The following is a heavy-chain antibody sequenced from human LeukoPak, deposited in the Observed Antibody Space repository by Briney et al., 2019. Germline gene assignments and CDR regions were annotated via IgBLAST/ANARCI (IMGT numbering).Heavy chain of an antibody. CDR3: ARVPIPPYSSSWYQPFDY. Sequence: ASVTVSCKASGYTFTSYDISWVRQAPGQGLEWMGWICAYNGNTNYAQKLQGRVTMTTDTSTSTAYMELRSLRSDDSAVYFCARVPIPPYSSSWYQPFDYWGQGTLVTVSS. CDR1: GYTFTSYD. J-gene: IGHJ4*02. CDR2: ICAYNGNT. V-gene: IGHV1-18*01. D-gene: IGHD6-13*01.